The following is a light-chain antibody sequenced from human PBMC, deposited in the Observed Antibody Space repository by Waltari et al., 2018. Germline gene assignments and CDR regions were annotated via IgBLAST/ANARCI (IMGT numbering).Light chain of an antibody. CDR1: SSDVGRYNL. CDR3: CSYAGSSTLV. CDR2: EVS. V-gene: IGLV2-23*02. J-gene: IGLJ2*01. Sequence: QSALTQPASVSGSPGQSIPISCTGTSSDVGRYNLVSWYQQHPGKAPKLMIYEVSKRPSGVSNRFSGSKSGNTASLTISGLQAEDEADYYCCSYAGSSTLVFGGGTKLTVL.